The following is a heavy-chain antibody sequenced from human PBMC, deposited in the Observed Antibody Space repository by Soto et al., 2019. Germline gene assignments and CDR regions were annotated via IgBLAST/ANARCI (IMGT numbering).Heavy chain of an antibody. CDR2: IVVGSGNT. Sequence: ASVKVSCKASGFTFTNSAVQWVRQARGQRLEWIGWIVVGSGNTNYAQKFQERVTITRDMSTTTAYMELSSLRSEDTAVYYCEAGYYYYSYYYGMDVWGQGTTVTVSS. J-gene: IGHJ6*02. V-gene: IGHV1-58*01. CDR3: EAGYYYYSYYYGMDV. D-gene: IGHD3-10*01. CDR1: GFTFTNSA.